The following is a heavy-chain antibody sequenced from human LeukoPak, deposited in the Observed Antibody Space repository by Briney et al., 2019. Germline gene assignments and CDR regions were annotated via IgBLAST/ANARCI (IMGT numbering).Heavy chain of an antibody. V-gene: IGHV3-30*04. J-gene: IGHJ4*02. Sequence: GGSLRLSCAASGFSFRTYPMHWVRQAPGKGLEWVAVISTDGRDKKYADSVKGRFTISRDNPKNTLDLQMNSLRPEDTAVFYCARDWEIASAVYFFDYWGQGTVDTVSS. D-gene: IGHD6-13*01. CDR1: GFSFRTYP. CDR2: ISTDGRDK. CDR3: ARDWEIASAVYFFDY.